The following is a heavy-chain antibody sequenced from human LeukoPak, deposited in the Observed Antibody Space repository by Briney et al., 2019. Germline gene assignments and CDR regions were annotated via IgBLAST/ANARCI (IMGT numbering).Heavy chain of an antibody. D-gene: IGHD3-16*02. CDR3: ARGTYDYVWGSYRPQYYFDY. Sequence: GASVKVSCKASGYTFTIYDINWVRQATEQGLEWMGWMNPNSGNTGYAQKFQGRVTMTRNTSISTAYMELSSLRSEDTAVYYCARGTYDYVWGSYRPQYYFDYWGQGTLVTVSS. J-gene: IGHJ4*02. CDR2: MNPNSGNT. V-gene: IGHV1-8*01. CDR1: GYTFTIYD.